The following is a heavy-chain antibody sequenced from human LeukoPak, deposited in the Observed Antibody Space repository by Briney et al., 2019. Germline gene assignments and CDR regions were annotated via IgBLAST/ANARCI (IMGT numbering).Heavy chain of an antibody. Sequence: PGGSLRLSCAASGFTFSSCAMHWVRQAPGKGLEWVAVISFDGSNKYYADSVKGRFTISRDNSKNTLWLQMNSLRAEDTAVYYCAKGPRITMVRGVTLNWGQGALVTVSS. CDR1: GFTFSSCA. CDR3: AKGPRITMVRGVTLN. CDR2: ISFDGSNK. V-gene: IGHV3-30-3*01. D-gene: IGHD3-10*01. J-gene: IGHJ4*02.